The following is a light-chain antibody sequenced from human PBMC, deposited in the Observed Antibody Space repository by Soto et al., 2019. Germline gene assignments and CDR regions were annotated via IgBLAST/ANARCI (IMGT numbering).Light chain of an antibody. V-gene: IGKV1-33*01. CDR1: PDIPKS. CDR3: QQYDSGPYT. Sequence: DIQMTQSPSAVSASVGDRVTSTCQATPDIPKSLYLYQQKPGKAPKLLIYIASILERGVTSRFSGTGSGTHFSPTISSLQPVDFATYYCQQYDSGPYTFGQGTTVYIK. J-gene: IGKJ2*01. CDR2: IAS.